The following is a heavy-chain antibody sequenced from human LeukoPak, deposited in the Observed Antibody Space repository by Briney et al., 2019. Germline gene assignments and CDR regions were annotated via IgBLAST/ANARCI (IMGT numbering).Heavy chain of an antibody. CDR2: ISNDGSKK. CDR3: ARGTYCSGGTCYFLIDY. Sequence: GGSLRLSCAASGFTFRTYGMHWVRQAPGKGLEWVAVISNDGSKKYYADSVKGRFTISREDSKNTLYLEMDSLSAEDTAVYYCARGTYCSGGTCYFLIDYWGQGTLVTVSS. CDR1: GFTFRTYG. V-gene: IGHV3-30*03. J-gene: IGHJ4*02. D-gene: IGHD2-15*01.